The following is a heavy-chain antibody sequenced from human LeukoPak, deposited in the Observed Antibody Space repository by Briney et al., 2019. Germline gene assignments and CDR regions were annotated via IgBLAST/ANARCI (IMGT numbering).Heavy chain of an antibody. CDR3: ARYLDDYVWGSYRSLDY. CDR1: GFTFSSYS. V-gene: IGHV3-21*01. Sequence: GGSLRLSCAASGFTFSSYSMNWVRQAPGKGLEWVSSISSSSSYRYYADSVKGRFTISRDNAKNSLYLQMNSLRAEDTAVYYCARYLDDYVWGSYRSLDYWGQGTLVTVSS. CDR2: ISSSSSYR. J-gene: IGHJ4*02. D-gene: IGHD3-16*02.